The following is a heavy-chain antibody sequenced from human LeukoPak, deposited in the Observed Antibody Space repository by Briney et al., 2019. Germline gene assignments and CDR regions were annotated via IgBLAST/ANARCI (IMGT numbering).Heavy chain of an antibody. D-gene: IGHD7-27*01. V-gene: IGHV3-23*01. CDR2: ISGSGGST. J-gene: IGHJ4*02. Sequence: GGSLRLSCVASGFTFSSYAMSWVRQAPGKGLEWVSAISGSGGSTYYADSVKGRFTISRDNSKNTLYLQMNSLRAEDTAVYYCAKTGGDRFDTLDYWGQGTLVTVSS. CDR3: AKTGGDRFDTLDY. CDR1: GFTFSSYA.